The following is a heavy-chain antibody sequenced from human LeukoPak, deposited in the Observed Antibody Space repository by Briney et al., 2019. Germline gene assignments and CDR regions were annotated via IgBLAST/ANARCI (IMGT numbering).Heavy chain of an antibody. CDR1: GFTFSGAW. CDR2: INNDGTTT. J-gene: IGHJ1*01. Sequence: PGGSLRLSCAASGFTFSGAWLHWVRQAPGKGLVWVSRINNDGTTTKYADSVKGRFTISRDNAKNTLYLQMNSLRAEDTAVYYCAGVSGPGINEYFHLWGQGTLVTVSS. V-gene: IGHV3-74*01. D-gene: IGHD3-10*01. CDR3: AGVSGPGINEYFHL.